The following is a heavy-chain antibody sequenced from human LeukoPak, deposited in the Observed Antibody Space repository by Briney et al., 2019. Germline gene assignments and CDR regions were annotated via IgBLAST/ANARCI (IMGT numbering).Heavy chain of an antibody. CDR3: ARDEAYSSDY. D-gene: IGHD4-11*01. CDR1: GFTFNKYW. V-gene: IGHV3-7*04. J-gene: IGHJ4*02. CDR2: INRDGSEK. Sequence: GGSLRLSCAASGFTFNKYWMSWVRQAPGKGLEWAANINRDGSEKYYVDSVRGRFTISRDNAKNSLYLQMNSLRAEDTAVYYYARDEAYSSDYWGQGTLVTVSS.